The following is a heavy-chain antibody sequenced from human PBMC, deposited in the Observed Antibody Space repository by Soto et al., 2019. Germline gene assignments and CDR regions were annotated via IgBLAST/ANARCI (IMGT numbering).Heavy chain of an antibody. CDR2: ISYDGSNK. CDR1: GFTFSSYA. V-gene: IGHV3-30-3*01. CDR3: AREHDTLPDY. J-gene: IGHJ4*02. Sequence: QVQLVEFGGGVVQPGRSLRLSCAASGFTFSSYAMHWVRQAPGKGLEWVAVISYDGSNKYYADSVKGRFTISRDNSKNTLYLQMNSLRAEDTAVYYCAREHDTLPDYWGQGTLVTVSS.